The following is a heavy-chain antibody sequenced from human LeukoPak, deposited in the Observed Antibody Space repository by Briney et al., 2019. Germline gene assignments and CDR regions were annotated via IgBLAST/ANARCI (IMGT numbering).Heavy chain of an antibody. CDR3: AKDSMVQGGYYFDY. D-gene: IGHD3-10*01. CDR1: GFTFSSYA. V-gene: IGHV3-23*01. CDR2: ISGSGGST. Sequence: PGGSLRLSCAASGFTFSSYAMSWVRQAPGKGLEWVSAISGSGGSTYYADSVKGRFAISRDNSKNTLYLQMNSLRAEDTAVYYCAKDSMVQGGYYFDYWGQGTLVTVSS. J-gene: IGHJ4*02.